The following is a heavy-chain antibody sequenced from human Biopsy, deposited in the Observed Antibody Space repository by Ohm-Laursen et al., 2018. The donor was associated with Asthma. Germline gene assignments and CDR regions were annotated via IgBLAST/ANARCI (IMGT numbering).Heavy chain of an antibody. CDR2: IYYSGTT. CDR1: SGSGGYMRSGNYY. J-gene: IGHJ6*02. Sequence: SDTLSLTCSLSSGSGGYMRSGNYYWGWIRQPPGKGLEWIGSIYYSGTTYYNPSLGGRVTVPADTSKNQFSLKLPSVTAADTAVYYCVRGSSSWHHGPLHYYYGLDVWGQGTTATVSS. D-gene: IGHD6-13*01. CDR3: VRGSSSWHHGPLHYYYGLDV. V-gene: IGHV4-39*01.